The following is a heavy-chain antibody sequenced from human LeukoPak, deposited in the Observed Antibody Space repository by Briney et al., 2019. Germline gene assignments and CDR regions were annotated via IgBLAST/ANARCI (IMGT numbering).Heavy chain of an antibody. CDR3: ARGVDYYGV. J-gene: IGHJ4*02. D-gene: IGHD3-10*01. CDR2: INHSGGT. CDR1: GGSFSGYS. Sequence: SETLSLTCAVCGGSFSGYSWNWIRQPPVKGREGIGEINHSGGTNYTPSLKSRVTISVDTSKKQFSLKLSSVTAADTAVYYCARGVDYYGVWGQGTLVTVSS. V-gene: IGHV4-34*01.